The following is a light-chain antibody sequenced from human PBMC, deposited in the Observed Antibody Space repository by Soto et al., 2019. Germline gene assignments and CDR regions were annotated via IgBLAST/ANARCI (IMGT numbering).Light chain of an antibody. CDR3: HHYSRSTKT. V-gene: IGKV3-20*01. Sequence: EIVLPRSPGTLSLSLGERATLSCRASQSVSSRSLAWYQQKPGQAPRLLMYGASGRATGIPDRFSGSGSGTDFTLTISRLEPEDFAVYYCHHYSRSTKTFGQGTKVDIK. CDR2: GAS. CDR1: QSVSSRS. J-gene: IGKJ1*01.